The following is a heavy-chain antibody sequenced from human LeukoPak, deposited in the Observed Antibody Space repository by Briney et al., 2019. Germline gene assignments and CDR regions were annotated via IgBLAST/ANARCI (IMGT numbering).Heavy chain of an antibody. J-gene: IGHJ4*02. D-gene: IGHD3-22*01. CDR3: AREATRSGSSDYYHFVY. CDR2: VYTSGNT. V-gene: IGHV4-4*07. Sequence: SETPSLACTVSGGSISSYYWSSIRQPAGRGLEWLGRVYTSGNTNCNPSLKSRVTMSVDTSKNQFSLKLSSVTAADTAVYYCAREATRSGSSDYYHFVYWGQGTLVTVSS. CDR1: GGSISSYY.